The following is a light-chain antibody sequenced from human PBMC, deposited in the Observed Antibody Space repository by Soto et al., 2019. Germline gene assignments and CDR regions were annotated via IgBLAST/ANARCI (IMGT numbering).Light chain of an antibody. CDR1: SSDVGGYNY. V-gene: IGLV2-14*01. CDR3: GAYASSLSLGVV. J-gene: IGLJ2*01. CDR2: DVS. Sequence: QSALTQPASVSGSPGQSITISCTGTSSDVGGYNYVSWYQQHPGKAPKLMIYDVSNRPSGVSNRFSGSKSGNTASLTICGLQAEDEADYYCGAYASSLSLGVVFGGGTQLTVL.